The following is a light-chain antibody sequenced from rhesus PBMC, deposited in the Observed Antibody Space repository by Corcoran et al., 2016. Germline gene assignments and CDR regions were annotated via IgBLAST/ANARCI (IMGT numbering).Light chain of an antibody. CDR3: LSYRRRGTYI. CDR2: DVN. Sequence: QSALTQPRSVSKSLGQSVTISCTGTSNDVGGYNDVSWYQQDSGTAPRLLIYDVNRRPSGVSDRFSGSTSDNTASLTISGLQAEDESDYYCLSYRRRGTYIFGTGTRLTVL. J-gene: IGLJ1*01. CDR1: SNDVGGYND. V-gene: IGLV2S9*01.